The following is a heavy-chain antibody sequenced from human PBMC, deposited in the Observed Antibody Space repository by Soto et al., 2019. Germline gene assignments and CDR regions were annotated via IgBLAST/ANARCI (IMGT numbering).Heavy chain of an antibody. CDR1: GESISGTIYY. D-gene: IGHD6-13*01. Sequence: SETLSLTCIVSGESISGTIYYWGWIRQPPGKGLEWIGSIYYSGSTYYNPSLKSRVTISVDTSKNHFSLKLTSVTAADTAVYYCARPGGSGWFYFDSWGQGSQVTVSA. V-gene: IGHV4-39*02. J-gene: IGHJ4*02. CDR2: IYYSGST. CDR3: ARPGGSGWFYFDS.